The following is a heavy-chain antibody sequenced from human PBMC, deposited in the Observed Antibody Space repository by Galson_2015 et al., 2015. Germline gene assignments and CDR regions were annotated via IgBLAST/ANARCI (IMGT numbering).Heavy chain of an antibody. CDR3: ARDGSGYDIYDYYYYMDV. CDR1: GFTFSSNS. CDR2: ISSSSSYI. D-gene: IGHD5-12*01. J-gene: IGHJ6*03. Sequence: SLRLSCAASGFTFSSNSMNWVRQAPGKGLEWVSSISSSSSYIYYADSVKGRFTISRDNAKNSLYLQMNSLRAEDTAVYYCARDGSGYDIYDYYYYMDVWGKGTTVTVSS. V-gene: IGHV3-21*01.